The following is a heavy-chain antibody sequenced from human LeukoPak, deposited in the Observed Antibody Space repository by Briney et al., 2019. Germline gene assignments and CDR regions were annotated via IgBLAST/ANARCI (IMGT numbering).Heavy chain of an antibody. V-gene: IGHV4-4*09. CDR1: GGSISSYY. Sequence: SETLSLTCTVSGGSISSYYWSWIRQPPGQGLEWIGHIYTSGSTNYNPSLKSRVSISVDTSKNQFSLKLSSVTAADTAVYYCARHEDGGNSLFDYWGQGTLVTVSS. CDR3: ARHEDGGNSLFDY. J-gene: IGHJ4*02. D-gene: IGHD4-23*01. CDR2: IYTSGST.